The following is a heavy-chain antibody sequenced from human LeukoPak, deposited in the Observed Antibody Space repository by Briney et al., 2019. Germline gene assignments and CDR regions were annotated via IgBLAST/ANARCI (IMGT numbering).Heavy chain of an antibody. V-gene: IGHV3-7*05. CDR1: GFTFSNYC. Sequence: PGGSLRLSCAASGFTFSNYCMSWVRQAPGKGLEWVGNINEDGSVKYYVDSVKGRFTISRDNAKNSLYLQMNSLRAEDTAVYYCARDLGASQHPSWFGPWGQGTLVTVSS. D-gene: IGHD1-26*01. CDR2: INEDGSVK. J-gene: IGHJ5*02. CDR3: ARDLGASQHPSWFGP.